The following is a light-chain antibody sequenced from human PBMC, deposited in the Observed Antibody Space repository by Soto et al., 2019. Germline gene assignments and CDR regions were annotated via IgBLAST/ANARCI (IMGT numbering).Light chain of an antibody. Sequence: DVVMTQSPLSLPVTLGQPASISCRSSQSLLYNNTYNYLDWYVQKPGQSPQPLIYFGSNRAPGVPDRFSGSGSGTDFTLKINRVEAEDVGTYYCMQALQSLTFGQGTRLEIK. CDR3: MQALQSLT. CDR2: FGS. V-gene: IGKV2-28*01. CDR1: QSLLYNNTYNY. J-gene: IGKJ5*01.